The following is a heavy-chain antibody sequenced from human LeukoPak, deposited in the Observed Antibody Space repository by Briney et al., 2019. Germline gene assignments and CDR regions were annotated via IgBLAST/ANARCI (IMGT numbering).Heavy chain of an antibody. CDR2: IYPADSDT. Sequence: GESLKISCKGSGYSFTTYWIAWVRQMPGKGLECMGIIYPADSDTRYSPSFQGQVTISADKSITTAYLQWSSLKASDTVMYYCARRDWNGQYYFDYWGQGTLVTVSS. CDR1: GYSFTTYW. V-gene: IGHV5-51*01. D-gene: IGHD1-1*01. J-gene: IGHJ4*02. CDR3: ARRDWNGQYYFDY.